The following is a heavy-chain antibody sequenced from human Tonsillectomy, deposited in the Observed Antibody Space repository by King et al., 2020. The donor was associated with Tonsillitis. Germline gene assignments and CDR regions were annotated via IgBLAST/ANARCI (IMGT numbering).Heavy chain of an antibody. J-gene: IGHJ4*02. D-gene: IGHD2-8*01. Sequence: VQLVQSGAEVKKPGESLKISCKGSGYFFAGYWIGWVRQMPGKGLEWMGIIYPDDSDTRYSPSFQGQVTISADKSINTAYLQWSSLKASDTAMYYCTRQRNGDYWGQGTLVTVPS. V-gene: IGHV5-51*01. CDR2: IYPDDSDT. CDR1: GYFFAGYW. CDR3: TRQRNGDY.